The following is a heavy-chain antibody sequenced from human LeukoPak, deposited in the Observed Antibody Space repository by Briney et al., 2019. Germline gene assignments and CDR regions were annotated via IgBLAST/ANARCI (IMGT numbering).Heavy chain of an antibody. V-gene: IGHV3-23*01. CDR2: ISGSGGST. D-gene: IGHD3-16*02. Sequence: GGSLRLSCAASGFTFSSYAMSWVRQAPGKGLEWVSAISGSGGSTYYADSVKGRFTISRDNSKNTLYLQMNSLRAEDTAVYCCAKVITFGGVIVPDAFDIWGQGTMVTVSS. CDR3: AKVITFGGVIVPDAFDI. CDR1: GFTFSSYA. J-gene: IGHJ3*02.